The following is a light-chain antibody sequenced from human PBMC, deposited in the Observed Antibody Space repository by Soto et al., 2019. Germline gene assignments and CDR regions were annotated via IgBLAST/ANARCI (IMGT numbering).Light chain of an antibody. CDR3: QQFDNSPTWTWT. J-gene: IGKJ1*01. Sequence: EIVLTQSPDTLSLSPGERATLSCRASQSVSNTYLAWYQQKPGQAPRLLIYGASSRATGSPDRFSGSGSGTDFTLTISRLEPEDFAVYYCQQFDNSPTWTWTFGQGTKVDIK. CDR2: GAS. V-gene: IGKV3-20*01. CDR1: QSVSNTY.